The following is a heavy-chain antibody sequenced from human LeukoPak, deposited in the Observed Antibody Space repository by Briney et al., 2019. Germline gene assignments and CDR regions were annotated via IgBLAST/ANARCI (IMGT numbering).Heavy chain of an antibody. CDR3: ARRVVVPAAPYYFDY. J-gene: IGHJ4*02. CDR1: GFIFSSYW. Sequence: GGSLRLSCAASGFIFSSYWMHWVRQAPGKGLVWVSRINSDGCSTSYADSVKGRFTISRDNAKNTLYLQMNSLRAEDTAVYYCARRVVVPAAPYYFDYWGQGTLVTVSS. V-gene: IGHV3-74*01. D-gene: IGHD2-2*01. CDR2: INSDGCST.